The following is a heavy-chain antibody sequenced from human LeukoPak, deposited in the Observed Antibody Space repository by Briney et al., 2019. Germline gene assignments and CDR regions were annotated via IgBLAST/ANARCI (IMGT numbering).Heavy chain of an antibody. CDR3: ARDYYYGSGSYMSY. Sequence: PGGSLRLSCAASGFTFSSYAMSWVRQAPGKGLEWVSAISGSGGSTYYADSVKGRFTISRDNAKNTLYLQMNSLRAEDTAVYYCARDYYYGSGSYMSYWGQGTLVTVSS. D-gene: IGHD3-10*01. V-gene: IGHV3-23*01. CDR1: GFTFSSYA. CDR2: ISGSGGST. J-gene: IGHJ4*02.